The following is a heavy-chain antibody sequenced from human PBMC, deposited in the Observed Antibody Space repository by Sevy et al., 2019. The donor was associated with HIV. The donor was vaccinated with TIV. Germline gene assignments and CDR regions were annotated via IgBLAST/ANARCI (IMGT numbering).Heavy chain of an antibody. CDR1: GFTLSAYA. Sequence: GGSLRLSCAASGFTLSAYAMHWVRQAPGKGLEWVALISFDGTEKFYADSVKGRFTISRDNSQNTLYLQMNRLRPDDTSVYFCARDRALFGDYIFNYWGQGSLVTVSS. V-gene: IGHV3-30*14. J-gene: IGHJ4*02. CDR2: ISFDGTEK. CDR3: ARDRALFGDYIFNY. D-gene: IGHD4-17*01.